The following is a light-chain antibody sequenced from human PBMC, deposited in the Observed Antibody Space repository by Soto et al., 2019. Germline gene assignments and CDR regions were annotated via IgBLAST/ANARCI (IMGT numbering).Light chain of an antibody. Sequence: QSALTQPASVSGSPVQSITISCTGTSSDVGGYNYVSWYQQHPGKAPKLMIYEVSKRPSGVSNRFSGSKSGNTASLTISGLQAEDEADYYCSSYTSSSTPVFGTGTKLTVL. CDR3: SSYTSSSTPV. V-gene: IGLV2-14*01. J-gene: IGLJ1*01. CDR2: EVS. CDR1: SSDVGGYNY.